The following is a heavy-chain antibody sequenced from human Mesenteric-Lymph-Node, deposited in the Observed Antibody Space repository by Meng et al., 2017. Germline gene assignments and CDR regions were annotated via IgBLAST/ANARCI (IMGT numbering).Heavy chain of an antibody. CDR3: ARADKVRFDY. CDR1: AAFVSCGNNS. J-gene: IGHJ4*02. CDR2: IYYSART. Sequence: QLQLQSAGPVQVTPAQTQTLTWPVSAAFVSCGNNSWIWTPQPPGKGLEWIGYIYYSARTYYNPSVESRVTMSVDTSKNQFYLKLSSVTAADTAVYYCARADKVRFDYWGQGTLVTVSS. V-gene: IGHV4-30-4*01.